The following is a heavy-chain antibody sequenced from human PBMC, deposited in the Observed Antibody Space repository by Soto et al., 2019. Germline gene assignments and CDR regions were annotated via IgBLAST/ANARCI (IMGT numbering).Heavy chain of an antibody. V-gene: IGHV3-30*18. J-gene: IGHJ4*02. D-gene: IGHD6-19*01. CDR1: GFTFSSYG. CDR2: ISYDGSNK. Sequence: GGSLRLSFAASGFTFSSYGMHWVRQAPGKGLEWVAVISYDGSNKYYADSVKGRFTISRDNSKNTLYLQMNSLRAEDTAVYYCAKDPQEWWLVRGIYYFDYWGQGTLVTVSS. CDR3: AKDPQEWWLVRGIYYFDY.